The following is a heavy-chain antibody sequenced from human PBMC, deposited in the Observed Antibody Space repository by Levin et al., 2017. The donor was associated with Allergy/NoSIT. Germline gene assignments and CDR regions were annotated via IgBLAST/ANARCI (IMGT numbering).Heavy chain of an antibody. D-gene: IGHD2-15*01. Sequence: GGSLRLSCAASGFTFIDYGMSWVRQAPGKGLEWVSGINWNGGSKGYAESVKGRFTISRDNTKNSLYLQMHSLRAEDTALYYCAKGSRYCSGGSCYIPLDHWGQGTLVTVSS. CDR1: GFTFIDYG. CDR3: AKGSRYCSGGSCYIPLDH. V-gene: IGHV3-20*04. CDR2: INWNGGSK. J-gene: IGHJ4*02.